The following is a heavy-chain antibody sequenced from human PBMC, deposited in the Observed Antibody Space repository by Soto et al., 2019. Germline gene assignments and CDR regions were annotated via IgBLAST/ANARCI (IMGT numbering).Heavy chain of an antibody. CDR1: GYSFTSYW. CDR2: IYPGDSDT. CDR3: ATIPPAYSSSWYLDY. V-gene: IGHV5-51*01. J-gene: IGHJ4*02. Sequence: GESLKISCKGSGYSFTSYWIGWVRQMPGKGLEWMGIIYPGDSDTRYSPSFQGQVTISADKSISTAYLQWSSLKASDTAMYYCATIPPAYSSSWYLDYWGQGTLVTVSS. D-gene: IGHD6-13*01.